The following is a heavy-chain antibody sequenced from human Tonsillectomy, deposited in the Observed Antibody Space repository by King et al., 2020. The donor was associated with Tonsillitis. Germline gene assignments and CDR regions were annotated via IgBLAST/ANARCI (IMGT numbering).Heavy chain of an antibody. V-gene: IGHV3-48*01. CDR2: IDSRSSGI. CDR1: GFTFISYS. Sequence: VQLVESGGGLVQPGGSLRLSCAASGFTFISYSMNWVRQAPGEGREWVAFIDSRSSGIFYADSVKGRFTISRDNAKNSLYLQMNSLRAEDTAVYYCTREDLPVGTGGFDYWGQGTLVIVSS. D-gene: IGHD1-1*01. CDR3: TREDLPVGTGGFDY. J-gene: IGHJ4*02.